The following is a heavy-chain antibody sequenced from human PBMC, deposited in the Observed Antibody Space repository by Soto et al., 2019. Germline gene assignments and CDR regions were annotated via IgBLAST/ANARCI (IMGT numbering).Heavy chain of an antibody. CDR3: ARDSDSSGYYTARGGY. CDR1: GGTFSSYA. D-gene: IGHD3-22*01. J-gene: IGHJ4*02. Sequence: QVQLVQSGAEVKKPGSSVKVSCKASGGTFSSYAISWVRQAPGQGLEWMGGIIPIFGTANYAQKFQGRVMITADESTSTAYMELSRLRSEDTAVYYCARDSDSSGYYTARGGYWGQGTLVTVSS. V-gene: IGHV1-69*01. CDR2: IIPIFGTA.